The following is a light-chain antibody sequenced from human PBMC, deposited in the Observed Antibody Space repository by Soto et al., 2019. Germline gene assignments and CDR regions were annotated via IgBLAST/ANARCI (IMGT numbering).Light chain of an antibody. J-gene: IGKJ2*01. Sequence: EIVLTQSPGTLSLSPGERATLSCRASQSVSSSYFAWYQQKPGQAPRLLIYGASGRATGIPDRFSGSGSGTDFTLTISRLDSEDFAVYYCQQYGSSPMYTFGQGTKLEIK. CDR3: QQYGSSPMYT. V-gene: IGKV3-20*01. CDR1: QSVSSSY. CDR2: GAS.